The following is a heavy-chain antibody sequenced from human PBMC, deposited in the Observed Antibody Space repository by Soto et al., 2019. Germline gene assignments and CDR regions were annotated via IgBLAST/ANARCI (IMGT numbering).Heavy chain of an antibody. Sequence: GGSLRLSCAASGFTFSSYSMHLVRQTPGKGLERVAVISYDGSDKYYADSVKGRFTISRDNSKNTLYLQMNSLRREDTSVYYCARDRAGAQYGLDVWGQGTTVTVSS. CDR2: ISYDGSDK. CDR3: ARDRAGAQYGLDV. D-gene: IGHD1-26*01. CDR1: GFTFSSYS. V-gene: IGHV3-30*04. J-gene: IGHJ6*02.